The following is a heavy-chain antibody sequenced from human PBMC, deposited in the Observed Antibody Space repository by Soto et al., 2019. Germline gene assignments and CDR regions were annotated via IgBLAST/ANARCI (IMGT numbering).Heavy chain of an antibody. CDR3: ARLPYDSSPYYVGLWY. CDR1: GGSISSSSYY. Sequence: SETLSLTCTVSGGSISSSSYYWGWIRQPPGKGLEWIGSIYYSGSTYYNASLRSRVAMSVDTSKNQFSLKLSSVTAADTAVYYCARLPYDSSPYYVGLWYWGQRTLVTVSS. J-gene: IGHJ4*02. D-gene: IGHD3-22*01. CDR2: IYYSGST. V-gene: IGHV4-39*01.